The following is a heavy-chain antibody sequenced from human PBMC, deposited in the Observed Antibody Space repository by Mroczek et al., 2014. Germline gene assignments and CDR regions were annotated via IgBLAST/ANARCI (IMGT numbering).Heavy chain of an antibody. Sequence: QVQLQQWGPGLVKPSQTLSLTCTVSGGSISSGDYYWSWIRQPPGKGLEWIGYINHSGSTNYNPSLKSRVTISVDTSKNQFSLKLSSVTAADTAVYYCARNFYGDHQLYYFDYWGQGTLVTVSS. CDR1: GGSISSGDYY. J-gene: IGHJ4*02. CDR3: ARNFYGDHQLYYFDY. V-gene: IGHV4-30-4*01. CDR2: INHSGST. D-gene: IGHD4-17*01.